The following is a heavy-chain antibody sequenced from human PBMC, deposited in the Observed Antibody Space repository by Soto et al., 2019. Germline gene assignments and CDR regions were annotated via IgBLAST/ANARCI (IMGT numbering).Heavy chain of an antibody. J-gene: IGHJ4*02. V-gene: IGHV3-30-3*01. CDR2: ISYDGSNK. Sequence: PGGSLRLSCAASGFTFSSYAMHWVRQAPGKGLEWVAVISYDGSNKYYADSVKGRFTISRDNSKNTLYLQMNSLRAEDTAVYYCARAPGGYIAVAGLDYWGQGTLVTVSS. CDR3: ARAPGGYIAVAGLDY. CDR1: GFTFSSYA. D-gene: IGHD6-19*01.